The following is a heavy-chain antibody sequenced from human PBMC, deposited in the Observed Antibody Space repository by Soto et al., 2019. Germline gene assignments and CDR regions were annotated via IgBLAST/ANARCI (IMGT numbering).Heavy chain of an antibody. V-gene: IGHV1-18*01. CDR3: ARARALEWELPPNWFDP. J-gene: IGHJ5*02. D-gene: IGHD1-26*01. Sequence: QVQLVQSGAEVKTPGASVKVSCKASGYTFTSYGISWVRQAPGQGLEWMGWISAYNGNTNYAQKLQGRVTMTTDTSTSTAYMELRSLRSDDTAVYYGARARALEWELPPNWFDPWGQGPLVTVSS. CDR2: ISAYNGNT. CDR1: GYTFTSYG.